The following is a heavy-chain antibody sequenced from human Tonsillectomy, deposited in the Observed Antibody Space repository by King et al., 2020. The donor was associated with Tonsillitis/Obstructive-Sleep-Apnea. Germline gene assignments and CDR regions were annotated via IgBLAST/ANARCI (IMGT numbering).Heavy chain of an antibody. J-gene: IGHJ3*02. CDR2: IWDDGSNK. V-gene: IGHV3-33*01. Sequence: VQLVESGGGVVQPGRALRLSCAASGFTFSSYGMHLVRQASGKGLEWVAVIWDDGSNKYYADSVKGRFTISRDNSKNTLYLQMNSLRAEDTAVYYCARVKTSVDAFDIWGQGTMVTVSS. D-gene: IGHD1-14*01. CDR1: GFTFSSYG. CDR3: ARVKTSVDAFDI.